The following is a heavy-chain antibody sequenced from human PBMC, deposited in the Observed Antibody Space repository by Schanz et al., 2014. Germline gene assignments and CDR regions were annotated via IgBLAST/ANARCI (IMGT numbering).Heavy chain of an antibody. CDR3: ARKMKVGVYGGKGHDALDI. D-gene: IGHD3-22*01. V-gene: IGHV3-74*01. CDR2: INSVGSNT. Sequence: EVQLVQSGGGLVQPGGSLRLSCAASGFTFSSHWMHWVRQDPGKGLVWVARINSVGSNTDYADSVTGRFTISRDNAKNTLYLQMIYLRAEDTAVYYCARKMKVGVYGGKGHDALDIWGQGTMVTVSS. CDR1: GFTFSSHW. J-gene: IGHJ3*02.